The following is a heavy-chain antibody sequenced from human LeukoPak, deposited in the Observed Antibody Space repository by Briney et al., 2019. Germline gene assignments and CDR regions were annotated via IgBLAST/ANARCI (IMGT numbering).Heavy chain of an antibody. CDR1: GFTFDDYG. D-gene: IGHD2-15*01. V-gene: IGHV3-20*04. Sequence: GGSLRLSCTASGFTFDDYGVSWVRRAPGKGLEWVSGINWNGGSTGYADSVKGRFTISRDNAKNYLYLQMNSLRAEDTALYYCARGGGSYYYDYWGQGTLVTVSS. J-gene: IGHJ4*02. CDR3: ARGGGSYYYDY. CDR2: INWNGGST.